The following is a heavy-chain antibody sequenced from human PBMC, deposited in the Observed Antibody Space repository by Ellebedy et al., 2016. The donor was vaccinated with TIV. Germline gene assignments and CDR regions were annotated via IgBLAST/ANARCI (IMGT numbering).Heavy chain of an antibody. V-gene: IGHV3-23*01. D-gene: IGHD3-22*01. CDR1: GFTFSSYA. J-gene: IGHJ4*02. CDR2: ISGSGGTT. CDR3: AKGRGGGSDSSAPRYYFDY. Sequence: GESLKISCAASGFTFSSYAMSWVRQAPGKGLEWVSSISGSGGTTSYADSVKGRFTISRDNSKNTLSLQMNSLRAEDKAIYYCAKGRGGGSDSSAPRYYFDYWGLGTLVTVSS.